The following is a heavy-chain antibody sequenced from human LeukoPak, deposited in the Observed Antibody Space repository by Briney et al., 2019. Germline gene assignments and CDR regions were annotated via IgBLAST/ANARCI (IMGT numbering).Heavy chain of an antibody. D-gene: IGHD3-3*01. CDR2: ISAYNGNT. J-gene: IGHJ6*02. CDR3: ARDATIFGVVTDTYYYYYGMDV. V-gene: IGHV1-18*01. CDR1: GYTLTSYG. Sequence: ASVKVSCKASGYTLTSYGISWVRQAPGQGLEWMGWISAYNGNTNYAQKLQGRVTMTTDTSTSTAYMELRSLRSDDTAVYYCARDATIFGVVTDTYYYYYGMDVWGQGTTVTASS.